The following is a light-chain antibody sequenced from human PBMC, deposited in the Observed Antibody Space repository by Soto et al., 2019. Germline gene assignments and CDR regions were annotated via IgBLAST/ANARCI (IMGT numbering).Light chain of an antibody. CDR1: QSVSNNY. Sequence: EILMTQSPATLSVSPGERATLSCRASQSVSNNYLAWYQQKPGQAPRLLIYGASNRATGIPARISGSGSGTDFTLTIGSLEPEDFAVYYCQQRSNWPITFGQGTRLEIK. J-gene: IGKJ5*01. CDR2: GAS. V-gene: IGKV3-11*01. CDR3: QQRSNWPIT.